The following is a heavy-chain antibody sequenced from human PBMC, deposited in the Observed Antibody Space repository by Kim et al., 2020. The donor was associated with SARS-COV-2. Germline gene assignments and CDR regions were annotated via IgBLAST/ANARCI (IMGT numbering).Heavy chain of an antibody. D-gene: IGHD3-3*01. J-gene: IGHJ4*02. CDR3: ARHKTAGNYNSPFDY. V-gene: IGHV3-53*01. Sequence: GGSLRLSCAASGLTVSSNYMNWVRQAPGEGLEWVSVLYSGCSTHYADSVRGRFTISRDHSKNTVYLQMNSLSVEDTAIYYCARHKTAGNYNSPFDYWGQGTLVTVSS. CDR2: LYSGCST. CDR1: GLTVSSNY.